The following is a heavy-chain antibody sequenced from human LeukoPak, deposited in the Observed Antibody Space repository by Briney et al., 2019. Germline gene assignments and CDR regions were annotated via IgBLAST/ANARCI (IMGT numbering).Heavy chain of an antibody. V-gene: IGHV3-23*01. CDR2: ISGSGGST. CDR1: GGFISSYY. D-gene: IGHD4-17*01. J-gene: IGHJ4*02. Sequence: PSETLSLTCTVSGGFISSYYWSWIRQPPGKGLEWVSAISGSGGSTYYADSVKGRFTISRDNSKNTLYLQMNSLRAEDTAVYYCAKDPRPYYGDYSYWGQGTLVTVSS. CDR3: AKDPRPYYGDYSY.